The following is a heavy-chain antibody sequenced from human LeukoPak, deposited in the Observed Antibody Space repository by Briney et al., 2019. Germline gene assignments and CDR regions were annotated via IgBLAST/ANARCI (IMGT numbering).Heavy chain of an antibody. Sequence: SETLSLTCTVSGGSISSYYWSWIRQPPGKGLEWIGYIYYSGSTNYNPSLKSRVTISVDTSKNQFSLKLSSVTAADTAVYYCARDRDQYDSSGYSDWGQGTLVTVSS. CDR1: GGSISSYY. CDR3: ARDRDQYDSSGYSD. J-gene: IGHJ4*02. CDR2: IYYSGST. D-gene: IGHD3-22*01. V-gene: IGHV4-59*12.